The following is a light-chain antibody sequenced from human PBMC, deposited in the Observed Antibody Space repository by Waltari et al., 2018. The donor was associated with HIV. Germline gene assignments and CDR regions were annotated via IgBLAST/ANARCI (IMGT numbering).Light chain of an antibody. Sequence: QSTLTQPPSASGSPGQSVTISCTGTSSDIGGYNYVSWYQQHPGKAPKLIMTEVTKRPSGVPERFSCSKSGNTASLTVSGLQADDEALYYCSSFAPTNKFYVLFGGGTTLTVL. V-gene: IGLV2-8*01. CDR3: SSFAPTNKFYVL. J-gene: IGLJ2*01. CDR2: EVT. CDR1: SSDIGGYNY.